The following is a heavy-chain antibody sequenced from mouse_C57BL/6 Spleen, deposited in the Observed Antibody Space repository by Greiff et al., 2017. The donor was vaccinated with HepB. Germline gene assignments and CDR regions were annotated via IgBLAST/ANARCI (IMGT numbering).Heavy chain of an antibody. J-gene: IGHJ4*01. D-gene: IGHD2-4*01. CDR2: ISSGSSTI. Sequence: EVQLVESGGGLVKPGGSLKLSCAASGFTFSDYGMHWVRQAPEKGLEWVAYISSGSSTIYYADTVKGRFTISRDNAKNTLFLQMTSLRSEDTAMYYCARSLYDYDGYYYAMDYWGQGTSVTVSS. CDR1: GFTFSDYG. CDR3: ARSLYDYDGYYYAMDY. V-gene: IGHV5-17*01.